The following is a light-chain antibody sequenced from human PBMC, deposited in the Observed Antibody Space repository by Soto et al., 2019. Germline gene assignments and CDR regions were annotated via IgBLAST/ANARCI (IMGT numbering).Light chain of an antibody. CDR2: DAS. J-gene: IGKJ1*01. CDR1: QSISSW. Sequence: DIQMTQSPSTLSASVGDRVTITCRASQSISSWLVWYQQKPGKAPKLLIYDASSLESGVPSRFSGSGSGTEFTLTISSLQPDDFATYYCQQYNSYSRFGQGTKVEIK. V-gene: IGKV1-5*01. CDR3: QQYNSYSR.